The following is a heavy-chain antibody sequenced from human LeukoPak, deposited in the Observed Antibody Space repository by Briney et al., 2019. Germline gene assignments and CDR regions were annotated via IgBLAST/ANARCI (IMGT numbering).Heavy chain of an antibody. CDR3: ARAYSPSSLYFDY. CDR1: GASISSGDYY. J-gene: IGHJ4*02. V-gene: IGHV4-31*03. D-gene: IGHD6-6*01. Sequence: PSQTLSLTCTVSGASISSGDYYWSWIRQHPGKGLAWIGYIYNSGSTYYNPSLKSRITISVDTSQSQFSLKLSSVTAADTAVYFCARAYSPSSLYFDYWGQGTLVTVSS. CDR2: IYNSGST.